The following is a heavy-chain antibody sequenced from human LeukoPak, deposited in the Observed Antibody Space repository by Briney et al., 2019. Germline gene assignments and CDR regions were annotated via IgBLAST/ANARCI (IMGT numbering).Heavy chain of an antibody. Sequence: PGGSLRLSCAASGFTFSSYGMSWVRQAPGKGLEWVSAISSTGGTTYYADSVKGRFTISRDNAKNSLYLQMNSLRAEDTAVYYCAGEMLAAVDAQSWGQGTLVTVSS. CDR3: AGEMLAAVDAQS. J-gene: IGHJ5*02. D-gene: IGHD6-13*01. CDR1: GFTFSSYG. V-gene: IGHV3-21*01. CDR2: ISSTGGTT.